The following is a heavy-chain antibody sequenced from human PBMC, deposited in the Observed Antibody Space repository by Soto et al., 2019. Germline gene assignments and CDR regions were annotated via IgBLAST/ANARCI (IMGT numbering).Heavy chain of an antibody. D-gene: IGHD6-13*01. J-gene: IGHJ6*02. CDR2: ISYDGSNK. CDR3: ARERSSRAWADYGMDV. V-gene: IGHV3-30-3*01. CDR1: GFTFSSYA. Sequence: GGSLRLSCAASGFTFSSYAMHWVRQAPGKGLEWVAVISYDGSNKYYADSVKGRFTISRDNSKNTLYLQMNSLRAEDTAVYYCARERSSRAWADYGMDVWGQGTTVTVSS.